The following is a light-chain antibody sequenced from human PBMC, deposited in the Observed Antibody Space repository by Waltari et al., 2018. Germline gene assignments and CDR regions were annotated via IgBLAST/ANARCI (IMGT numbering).Light chain of an antibody. Sequence: EIVMTQSPASLSVSPGDRVTLSCRASQSVGTSLAWYQQRPGRAPRLLVDRASTRASDSPARFSGSGSGTDFTLSISTLQSEDFAVYYCQQYDDWPRTFGQGTKVEIK. V-gene: IGKV3-15*01. CDR2: RAS. CDR1: QSVGTS. CDR3: QQYDDWPRT. J-gene: IGKJ1*01.